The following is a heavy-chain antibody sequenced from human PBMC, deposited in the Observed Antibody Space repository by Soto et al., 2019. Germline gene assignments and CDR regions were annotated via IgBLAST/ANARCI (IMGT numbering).Heavy chain of an antibody. CDR1: GDSINSDKYY. CDR3: ARLEGLATISYYFDF. D-gene: IGHD3-9*01. V-gene: IGHV4-39*01. J-gene: IGHJ4*02. Sequence: QLQLQESGPGLVKPSETLSLTCSVSGDSINSDKYYWGWIRQPPGKGLEWIGSIYFRGNTYYNPSPQPRVTISPDKYKSQSSLKLNSVTAADSAVYFCARLEGLATISYYFDFWGQGALVTVSS. CDR2: IYFRGNT.